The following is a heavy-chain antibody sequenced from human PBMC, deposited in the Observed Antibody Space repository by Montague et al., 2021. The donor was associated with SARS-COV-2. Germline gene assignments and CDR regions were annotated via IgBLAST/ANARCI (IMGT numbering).Heavy chain of an antibody. Sequence: SLSLSCAAPGFTFGDYYLTWIRQAPGKGLEWVSYISGSGSTIYYADSVKGRFTISRDNAKYSVFLQMNSLRAEDTAVYYCATRLTTIPYWGQGTLVTVSS. CDR2: ISGSGSTI. CDR3: ATRLTTIPY. V-gene: IGHV3-11*01. J-gene: IGHJ4*02. D-gene: IGHD4-17*01. CDR1: GFTFGDYY.